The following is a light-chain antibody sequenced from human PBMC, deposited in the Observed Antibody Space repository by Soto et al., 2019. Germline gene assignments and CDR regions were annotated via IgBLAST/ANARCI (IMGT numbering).Light chain of an antibody. J-gene: IGKJ1*01. Sequence: DIQMTQSPSSLSASVGDRVTITCRASQGISNYLAWYQQKPGKVPKLLIYAASTLQSGVPSRFSDSGSGTDFTLTISSLQPEDVATYYCQKYNSAPRTFGQGTKVDNK. CDR2: AAS. V-gene: IGKV1-27*01. CDR3: QKYNSAPRT. CDR1: QGISNY.